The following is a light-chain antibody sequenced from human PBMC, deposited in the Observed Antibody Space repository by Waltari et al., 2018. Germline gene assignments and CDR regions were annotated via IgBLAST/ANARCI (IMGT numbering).Light chain of an antibody. V-gene: IGLV2-14*01. J-gene: IGLJ1*01. CDR1: TRDIGAYHY. CDR2: EVT. Sequence: QSALTQPASVSGSPGQSITISCTGSTRDIGAYHYVSWSQQHPDKAPKLIISEVTNRPSGVSDRFSGSKSGYTASLTISGLQAEDEGDYYCMSYTRSSTYVFGTGTKVTVL. CDR3: MSYTRSSTYV.